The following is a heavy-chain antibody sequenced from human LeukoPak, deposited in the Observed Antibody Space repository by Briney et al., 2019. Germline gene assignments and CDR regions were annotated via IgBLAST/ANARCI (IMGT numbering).Heavy chain of an antibody. D-gene: IGHD6-25*01. J-gene: IGHJ4*02. CDR2: ISSSSSYI. CDR1: GFTFSSYS. CDR3: ARGISWRPIAAAPFDY. Sequence: GGSLRLSCAASGFTFSSYSMNWVRQAPGKGLEWVSSISSSSSYIYYADSVKGRFTISRDNAKNSLYLQMNSLRAEDTAVYYCARGISWRPIAAAPFDYWGQGTLVTVSS. V-gene: IGHV3-21*01.